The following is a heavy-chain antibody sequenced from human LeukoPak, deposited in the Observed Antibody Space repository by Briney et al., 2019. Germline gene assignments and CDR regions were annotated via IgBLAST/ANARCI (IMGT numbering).Heavy chain of an antibody. Sequence: PGGSLRFSCVASGFTFEDYTMHWVRQAPGKTLEGVSLISWDGTTYYTDSVKGRFTISRDNSKTSLYLQMDTLRSEDTAFYYCVKDLSYESSGHVLEYWGQGTLVTVSS. CDR1: GFTFEDYT. CDR3: VKDLSYESSGHVLEY. CDR2: ISWDGTT. D-gene: IGHD3-22*01. J-gene: IGHJ4*02. V-gene: IGHV3-43*01.